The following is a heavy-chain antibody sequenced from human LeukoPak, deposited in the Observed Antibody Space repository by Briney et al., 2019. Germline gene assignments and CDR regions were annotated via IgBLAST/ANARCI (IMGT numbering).Heavy chain of an antibody. Sequence: GRSLRLSCAASGFTFSSYAMHWVRQAPGKGLEWVAVISYDGSNKYYADSVKGRFTISRDNSKNTLYLQMNSLRAEDTAVYYCASGRDIVVVVADPATFDYWGQGTLVTVSS. J-gene: IGHJ4*02. CDR2: ISYDGSNK. CDR1: GFTFSSYA. D-gene: IGHD2-15*01. V-gene: IGHV3-30*04. CDR3: ASGRDIVVVVADPATFDY.